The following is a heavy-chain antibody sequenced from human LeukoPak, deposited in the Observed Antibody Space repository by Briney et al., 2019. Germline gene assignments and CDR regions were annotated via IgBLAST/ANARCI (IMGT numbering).Heavy chain of an antibody. V-gene: IGHV3-23*01. J-gene: IGHJ4*02. Sequence: PGGSLRLSCAASGFTFSNYAMSWVRQAPGKGLEWVSTISGSGSSTYYADSVKGRFTISRDNSKNTLYLQMNSLRAEDTAEYYCAKDLSDATMVRSNYYFDYWGLGTLVTASS. CDR3: AKDLSDATMVRSNYYFDY. CDR1: GFTFSNYA. CDR2: ISGSGSST. D-gene: IGHD5-18*01.